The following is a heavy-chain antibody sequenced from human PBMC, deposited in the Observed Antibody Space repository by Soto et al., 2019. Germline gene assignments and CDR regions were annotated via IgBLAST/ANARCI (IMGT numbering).Heavy chain of an antibody. D-gene: IGHD3-10*01. V-gene: IGHV1-3*01. Sequence: ASVKVSCKASGYTFTSYAMHWVRQAPGQRLEWMGWINAGNGNTKYSQKFQGRVTITRDTSASTAYMELSSLRSEDTAVYYCASGLRFGDEIDYWGQGTLVTVSS. J-gene: IGHJ4*02. CDR2: INAGNGNT. CDR1: GYTFTSYA. CDR3: ASGLRFGDEIDY.